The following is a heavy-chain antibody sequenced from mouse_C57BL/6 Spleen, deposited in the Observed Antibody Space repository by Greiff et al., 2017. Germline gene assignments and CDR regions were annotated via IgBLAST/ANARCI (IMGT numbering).Heavy chain of an antibody. CDR2: IYPGSGST. D-gene: IGHD2-4*01. CDR1: GYTFTSSW. Sequence: QVQLQQPGPELVKPGASVKMSCKASGYTFTSSWITWVKQRPGQGLEWIGDIYPGSGSTNYNEKFKSKATLTVDTSSSTAYMQLRSLTSEDAAVYYCARERANDDDGYYFDYWGQGNTLTVSS. CDR3: ARERANDDDGYYFDY. V-gene: IGHV1-55*01. J-gene: IGHJ2*01.